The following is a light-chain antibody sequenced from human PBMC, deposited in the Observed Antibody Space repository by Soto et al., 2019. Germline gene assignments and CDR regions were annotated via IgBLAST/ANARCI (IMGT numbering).Light chain of an antibody. J-gene: IGKJ1*01. CDR1: QSVSSY. CDR2: EAS. CDR3: QQRSNWPGT. V-gene: IGKV3-11*01. Sequence: EIVLTQSPATLSLSRGERATLSCRASQSVSSYLAWYQQKPGQAPRLLIYEASNRATGIPARFSGSGSGTDFTLTISSLEPEDFAVYYCQQRSNWPGTFGQGTKVEIK.